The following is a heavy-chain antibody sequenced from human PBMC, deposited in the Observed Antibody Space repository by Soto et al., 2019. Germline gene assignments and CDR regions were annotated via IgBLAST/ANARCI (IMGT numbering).Heavy chain of an antibody. J-gene: IGHJ6*02. D-gene: IGHD2-15*01. CDR3: ASPRDGGNAGMDV. Sequence: PSETLSLTCTVSGGSISSSSYYWVWIRQPPGKGLEWIGSIYYSGSTYYNPSLKSRVTISVDTSKNQFSLKLSSVTAADTAVYYCASPRDGGNAGMDVWGQGTTVTVSS. CDR2: IYYSGST. V-gene: IGHV4-39*01. CDR1: GGSISSSSYY.